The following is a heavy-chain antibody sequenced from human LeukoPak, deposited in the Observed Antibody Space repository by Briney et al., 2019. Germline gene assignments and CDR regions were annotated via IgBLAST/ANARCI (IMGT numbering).Heavy chain of an antibody. Sequence: GGSLRLPCAASGFTFSSYAMSWVPQAPGKGLEWVSAISDSGRSTYYAVSVKGRFTISRDNSKNTLYLQMNSLRAEDTAVYYCASRHCTGGSCYFDYWGQGTLVTVSS. J-gene: IGHJ4*02. D-gene: IGHD2-15*01. V-gene: IGHV3-23*01. CDR1: GFTFSSYA. CDR2: ISDSGRST. CDR3: ASRHCTGGSCYFDY.